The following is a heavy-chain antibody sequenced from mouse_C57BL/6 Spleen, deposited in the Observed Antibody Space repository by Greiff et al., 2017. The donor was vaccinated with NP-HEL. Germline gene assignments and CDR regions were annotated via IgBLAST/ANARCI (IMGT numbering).Heavy chain of an antibody. CDR2: ISDGGSYT. J-gene: IGHJ3*01. Sequence: EVQLVESGGGLVKPGGSLKLSCAASGFTFSSYAMSWVRQTPEKRLEWVATISDGGSYTYYPDNVKGRFTISRDNAKNNLYLQMSHLKSEDTAMYYCARGGLYPTGAWFAYWGQGTLVTVSA. D-gene: IGHD1-1*01. CDR3: ARGGLYPTGAWFAY. CDR1: GFTFSSYA. V-gene: IGHV5-4*01.